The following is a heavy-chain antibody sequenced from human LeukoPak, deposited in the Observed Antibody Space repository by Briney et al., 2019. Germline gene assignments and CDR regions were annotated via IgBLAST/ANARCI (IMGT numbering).Heavy chain of an antibody. Sequence: PGASLRLSCAASGLTFSGYGMHWVRQAPGKGLEWVTFIHYDGNNKDYADSVKGRFTISRDNSKNTVSLQMNNLRVEDTAVYYCASDGWAEYCSSSSCSSVFDNWGQGTLVTVSS. D-gene: IGHD2-2*01. CDR2: IHYDGNNK. CDR1: GLTFSGYG. V-gene: IGHV3-30*02. J-gene: IGHJ4*02. CDR3: ASDGWAEYCSSSSCSSVFDN.